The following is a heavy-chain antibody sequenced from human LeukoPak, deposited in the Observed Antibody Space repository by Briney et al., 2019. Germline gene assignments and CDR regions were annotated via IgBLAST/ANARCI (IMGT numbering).Heavy chain of an antibody. CDR1: GFTFSSYA. Sequence: GGSLRLSCAASGFTFSSYAMHWVRQAPGKGLEWVAVISYDGSNKYYADSVKGRFTISRDNSKNTLYLQMNSLRAEDTAVYYCARDGVVAGVYFDCWGQGTLVTVSS. CDR2: ISYDGSNK. CDR3: ARDGVVAGVYFDC. J-gene: IGHJ4*02. D-gene: IGHD2-15*01. V-gene: IGHV3-30-3*01.